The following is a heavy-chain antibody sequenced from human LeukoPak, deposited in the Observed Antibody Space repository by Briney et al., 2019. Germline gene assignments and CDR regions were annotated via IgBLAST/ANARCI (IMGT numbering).Heavy chain of an antibody. Sequence: PGGSLRLSCAASGFTFSSYSMNWVRQAPGKGLELVSGINWNGGSTGYADSVKGRFTISRDNAKNSLYLQMTSLRAEDTALYYCARAGLYNWNYEGTAYFDYWGQGTLVTVSS. CDR2: INWNGGST. D-gene: IGHD1-7*01. V-gene: IGHV3-20*04. CDR1: GFTFSSYS. CDR3: ARAGLYNWNYEGTAYFDY. J-gene: IGHJ4*02.